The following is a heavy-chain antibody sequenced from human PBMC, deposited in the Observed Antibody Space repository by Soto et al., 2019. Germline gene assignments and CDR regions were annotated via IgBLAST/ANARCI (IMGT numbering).Heavy chain of an antibody. Sequence: SETLSLTCTVSGDSISSYFWTWIRHPPGKALEWIGYMFHSGRTNYNPSLTSRVTMSADTSNNQFSLTLTSVTAADTAVYYCAKAVKYYDSTGYDAFAVWGQGIMVTVSS. D-gene: IGHD3-22*01. CDR1: GDSISSYF. CDR3: AKAVKYYDSTGYDAFAV. CDR2: MFHSGRT. V-gene: IGHV4-59*01. J-gene: IGHJ3*01.